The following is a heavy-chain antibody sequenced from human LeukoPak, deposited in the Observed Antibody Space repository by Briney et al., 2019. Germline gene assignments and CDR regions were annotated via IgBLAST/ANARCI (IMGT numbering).Heavy chain of an antibody. Sequence: GRSLRLSCAASGFTFSSYAMHWVRQAPGKGLEWVAVISYDGSNKYYADSVKGRFTISRDNSKNTLYLQMNSLRAEDTAVYFCAKDQHGYDKPIDYWGQGTLVTVSS. CDR1: GFTFSSYA. CDR2: ISYDGSNK. J-gene: IGHJ4*02. D-gene: IGHD5-12*01. CDR3: AKDQHGYDKPIDY. V-gene: IGHV3-30*04.